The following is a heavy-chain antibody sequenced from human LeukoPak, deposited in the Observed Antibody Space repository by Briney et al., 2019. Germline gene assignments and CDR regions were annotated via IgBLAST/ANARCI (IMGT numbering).Heavy chain of an antibody. D-gene: IGHD3-10*01. Sequence: GGSLRLSCAASGFTFSSYAMSWVRQAPGKGLEWVSYISSSGSTIYYADSVKGRFTISRDNAKNSLYLQMNSLRAEDTAVYYCARAFRGDYYYYYMDVGGKGTTVTVSS. CDR2: ISSSGSTI. CDR3: ARAFRGDYYYYYMDV. V-gene: IGHV3-48*04. J-gene: IGHJ6*03. CDR1: GFTFSSYA.